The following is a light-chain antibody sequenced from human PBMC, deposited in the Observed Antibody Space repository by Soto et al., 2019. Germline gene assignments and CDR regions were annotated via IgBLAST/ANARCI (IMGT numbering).Light chain of an antibody. J-gene: IGLJ1*01. V-gene: IGLV2-14*01. CDR1: SSDVGGYNY. Sequence: LTQPASVSGSPGQSITISCTGTSSDVGGYNYVSRYQQHPGKAPKLMIYDVSNRPSGVSNRFSGSKSGNTASLIISGLQAEDEADYYCSSYTSSSTLSYVFGTGTKVTVL. CDR2: DVS. CDR3: SSYTSSSTLSYV.